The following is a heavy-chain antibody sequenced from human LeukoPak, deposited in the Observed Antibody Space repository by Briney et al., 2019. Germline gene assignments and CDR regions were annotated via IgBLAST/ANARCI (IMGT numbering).Heavy chain of an antibody. D-gene: IGHD1-7*01. V-gene: IGHV3-53*01. J-gene: IGHJ4*02. CDR1: GFSVSSNY. CDR3: ARGESGAWNYKRGFDY. Sequence: GGSLRLSCAASGFSVSSNYLTWVRQAPGRGLEWVSVLYSDGSSQYADSVKGRFTISKDISKNTFFLQMNSLRAEDTAVYYCARGESGAWNYKRGFDYWGQGTLVTVS. CDR2: LYSDGSS.